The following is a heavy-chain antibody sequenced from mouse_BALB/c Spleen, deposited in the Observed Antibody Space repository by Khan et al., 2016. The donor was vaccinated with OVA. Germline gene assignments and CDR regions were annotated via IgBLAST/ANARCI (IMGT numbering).Heavy chain of an antibody. J-gene: IGHJ3*01. CDR3: ASDSSGEEFAY. V-gene: IGHV1S137*01. CDR1: GYTFTDYG. D-gene: IGHD3-2*01. Sequence: QVQLQQSGAELVRPGVSVKISCKGSGYTFTDYGIHWVKQSHAKSLEWIGVISTYYGDASYNQKFKGKATMTVDKSSSTAYMELARLTSEDSAIXYFASDSSGEEFAYWGQGTLVTVSA. CDR2: ISTYYGDA.